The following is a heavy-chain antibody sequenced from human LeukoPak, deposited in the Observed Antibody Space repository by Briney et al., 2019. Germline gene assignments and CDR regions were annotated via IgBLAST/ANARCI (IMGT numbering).Heavy chain of an antibody. Sequence: PGGTLKLSCAASGFDFSSYGMNWVRQAPGKGLEWVSSISGRGDSTSYADSVKGRFTISRDISKNTLYLQMNSLRAEDTAVYYCARDQRGSYYGFFDYWGQGTLVTVSS. V-gene: IGHV3-23*01. CDR2: ISGRGDST. CDR1: GFDFSSYG. CDR3: ARDQRGSYYGFFDY. D-gene: IGHD1-26*01. J-gene: IGHJ4*02.